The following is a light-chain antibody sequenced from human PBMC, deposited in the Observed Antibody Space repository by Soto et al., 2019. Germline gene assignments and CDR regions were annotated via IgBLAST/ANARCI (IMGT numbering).Light chain of an antibody. J-gene: IGLJ2*01. V-gene: IGLV2-8*01. CDR2: EVT. CDR1: SGDVGGYDS. Sequence: QSALTQPPSASGSPGQSVTISCTGTSGDVGGYDSVSWYQQHPGKAPKLIIYEVTKRPSGVPDRFSGSKSGNTASLTVSGLQAEDEADYYCSSYGGSNVLFGGGTKLTVL. CDR3: SSYGGSNVL.